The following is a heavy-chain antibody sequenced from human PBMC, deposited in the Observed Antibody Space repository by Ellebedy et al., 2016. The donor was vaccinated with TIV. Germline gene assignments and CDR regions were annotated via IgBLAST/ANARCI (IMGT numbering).Heavy chain of an antibody. Sequence: GESLKISXKGSGYSFISYWIGWVRQMPGKGLEWMGFIYPDDSETRYSPSFQGQVTISADKSISTVYLQWSRLKASDTAMYYCARQLRSGELSLTWGQGTLVTVSS. CDR3: ARQLRSGELSLT. V-gene: IGHV5-51*01. D-gene: IGHD3-16*02. CDR2: IYPDDSET. J-gene: IGHJ4*02. CDR1: GYSFISYW.